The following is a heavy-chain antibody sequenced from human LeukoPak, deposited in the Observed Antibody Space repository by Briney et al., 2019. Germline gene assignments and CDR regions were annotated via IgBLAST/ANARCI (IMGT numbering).Heavy chain of an antibody. CDR3: ARESTGDYYGSGSYYNVLDY. V-gene: IGHV4-59*01. D-gene: IGHD3-10*01. Sequence: PSETLSLTCTVSGGSISSYYWSWIRQPPGKGLEWIGYIYYSGSTNYNPSLKSRVTISVDTSKNQFSLKLSSVTAADTAVYYCARESTGDYYGSGSYYNVLDYWGQGTLVTASS. CDR2: IYYSGST. J-gene: IGHJ4*02. CDR1: GGSISSYY.